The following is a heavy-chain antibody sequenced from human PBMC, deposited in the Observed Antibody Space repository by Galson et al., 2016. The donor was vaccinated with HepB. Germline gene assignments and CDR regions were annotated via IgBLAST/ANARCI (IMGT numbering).Heavy chain of an antibody. CDR1: GYTFTNDY. V-gene: IGHV1-46*01. CDR3: ALDLRFLEWALSGHYYYGMDV. CDR2: IIPIGGST. J-gene: IGHJ6*02. D-gene: IGHD3-3*01. Sequence: SVKVSCKASGYTFTNDYIHWVRQAPGQGLEWMGLIIPIGGSTTYAQKFQGRLTMTEDTSTDTAYMELSSLISDDTAVYYCALDLRFLEWALSGHYYYGMDVWGQGTTVTVSS.